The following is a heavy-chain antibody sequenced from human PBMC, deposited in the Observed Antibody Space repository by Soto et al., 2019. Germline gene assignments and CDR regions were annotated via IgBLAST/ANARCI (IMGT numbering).Heavy chain of an antibody. D-gene: IGHD3-3*01. CDR3: ARADAIFGVVIMEGGTFDI. Sequence: SVKVSCKASGGTFSSYAISWVRQAPGQGLEWMGGVIPIFGTANYAQKFQGRVTITADKSTSTAYMELSSLRSEDTAVYYCARADAIFGVVIMEGGTFDIWGQGTMVTVSS. J-gene: IGHJ3*02. CDR1: GGTFSSYA. V-gene: IGHV1-69*06. CDR2: VIPIFGTA.